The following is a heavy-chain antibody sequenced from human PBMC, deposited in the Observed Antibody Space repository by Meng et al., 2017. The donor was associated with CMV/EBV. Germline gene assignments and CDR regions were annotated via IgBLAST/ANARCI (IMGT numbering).Heavy chain of an antibody. CDR3: TRGTGP. V-gene: IGHV4-59*11. CDR1: GVSISGHY. D-gene: IGHD1-14*01. Sequence: SCIVSGVSISGHYWNWMRQSPGKGLEWIGYFYNSETNYNPSLRSRVTISVDTSQNQVSLRLSSVTSADTAIYYCTRGTGPWGQGTLVTVS. CDR2: FYNSET. J-gene: IGHJ5*02.